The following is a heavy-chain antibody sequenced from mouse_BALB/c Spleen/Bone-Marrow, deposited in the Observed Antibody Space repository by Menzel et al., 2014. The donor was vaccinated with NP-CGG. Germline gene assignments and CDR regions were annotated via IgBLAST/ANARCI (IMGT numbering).Heavy chain of an antibody. Sequence: QVQLQQSGVELVRPGTSVKVSCKASGYAFTNYLIEWVKQRPGQGLEWIGVINPGSGGTNYNEKFKGKATLTTDKSSSSGYMPHRRLTSDECGVFLCARGVIAHDRDYGGQGTSLRVSS. J-gene: IGHJ4*01. CDR3: ARGVIAHDRDY. D-gene: IGHD6-1*01. CDR2: INPGSGGT. V-gene: IGHV1-54*01. CDR1: GYAFTNYL.